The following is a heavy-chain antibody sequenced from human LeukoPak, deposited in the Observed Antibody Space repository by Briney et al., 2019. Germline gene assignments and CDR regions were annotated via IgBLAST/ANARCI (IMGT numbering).Heavy chain of an antibody. CDR2: IYGDGST. CDR1: GFTFNSHA. J-gene: IGHJ5*02. Sequence: GGSLRLSCAASGFTFNSHAMNWIRQAPGKGLEWVAVIYGDGSTYYADSVKGRFTISSDNLKNTLSLQMDSLRAADTAMYYCARGSPVASGRYSIYSSWGQGTLVTVSP. V-gene: IGHV3-53*01. D-gene: IGHD3-10*01. CDR3: ARGSPVASGRYSIYSS.